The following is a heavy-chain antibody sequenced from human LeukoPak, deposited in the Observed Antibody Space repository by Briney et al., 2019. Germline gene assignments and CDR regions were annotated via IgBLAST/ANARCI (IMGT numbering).Heavy chain of an antibody. V-gene: IGHV1-69*13. J-gene: IGHJ4*02. CDR1: GGTFSSYA. D-gene: IGHD6-13*01. CDR2: IIPIFGTA. Sequence: SVKVSCKASGGTFSSYAISWVRQAPGQGLEWMGGIIPIFGTANYARRFQGRVTITADESTSTAYMELSSLRSEDTAVYYRARVAAAGTDDYWGQGTLVTVSS. CDR3: ARVAAAGTDDY.